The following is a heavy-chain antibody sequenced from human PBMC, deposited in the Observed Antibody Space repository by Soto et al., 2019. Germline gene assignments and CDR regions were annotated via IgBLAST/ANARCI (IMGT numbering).Heavy chain of an antibody. CDR1: GGTFSSYA. CDR2: IIPIFGTA. J-gene: IGHJ4*02. CDR3: ARARWLGAYCGGDCPMYFDY. D-gene: IGHD2-21*02. Sequence: SVKVSCKASGGTFSSYAISWVRQAPGQGLEWMGGIIPIFGTANYAQKFQGRVTTTADESTSTAYMELSSLRSEDTAVYYCARARWLGAYCGGDCPMYFDYWGQGTLVTVSS. V-gene: IGHV1-69*13.